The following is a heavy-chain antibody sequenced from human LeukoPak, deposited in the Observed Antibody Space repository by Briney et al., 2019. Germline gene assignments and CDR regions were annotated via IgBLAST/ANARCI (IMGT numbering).Heavy chain of an antibody. CDR2: INSDGSRT. J-gene: IGHJ4*02. CDR1: GFTFSSYW. CDR3: ARVRDDYTYFDC. D-gene: IGHD4-11*01. V-gene: IGHV3-74*01. Sequence: PGGSLRLSCAASGFTFSSYWMRWVRQAPGKGLMWVSRINSDGSRTTYADSVRGRFTISRDNAKSTLYLQMNSLRAEDTAVYYCARVRDDYTYFDCWGQGTLVTVPS.